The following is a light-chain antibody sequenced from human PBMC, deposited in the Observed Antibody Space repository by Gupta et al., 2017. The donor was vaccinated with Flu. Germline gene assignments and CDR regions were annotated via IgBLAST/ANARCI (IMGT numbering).Light chain of an antibody. Sequence: DIQMTQSPSSLSASVGDRVTITCQASQDISNYLNWYQQKPRKVPKLLIYNASNLETGVPSRFSGSGSGTXFTFTIXSLQPEDIATYYCQQYDNLPLTFGXGTKVEIK. J-gene: IGKJ4*01. CDR2: NAS. CDR3: QQYDNLPLT. V-gene: IGKV1-33*01. CDR1: QDISNY.